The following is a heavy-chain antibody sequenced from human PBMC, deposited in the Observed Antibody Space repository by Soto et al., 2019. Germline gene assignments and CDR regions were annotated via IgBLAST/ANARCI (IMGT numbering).Heavy chain of an antibody. J-gene: IGHJ5*02. D-gene: IGHD3-10*01. Sequence: EVQLVESGGGLVQPGGSLRLSCAASGFTFSDHYMDWVRQAPGKGLEWVGRIRNKPNGYTTEYAASVKGRFTISRNDAQNSLYLQINSLKTEDTAVYYCASASVRGVIISWGQGTLVTVSS. V-gene: IGHV3-72*01. CDR3: ASASVRGVIIS. CDR2: IRNKPNGYTT. CDR1: GFTFSDHY.